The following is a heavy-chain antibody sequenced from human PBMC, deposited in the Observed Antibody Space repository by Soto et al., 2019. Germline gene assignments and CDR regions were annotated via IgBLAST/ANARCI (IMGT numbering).Heavy chain of an antibody. CDR3: VMVDNYVTPTPQDV. D-gene: IGHD3-16*01. Sequence: QVQLVQSGDEVKKPGASVKVSCKASGYIFVNYGIAWVRQAPRQGLEWMGWISPYTGNTHSASKVQGRLTMTTDTSTSTDYMDRGRLTSDDTAVYYCVMVDNYVTPTPQDVWGQGTTLTVSS. V-gene: IGHV1-18*01. CDR1: GYIFVNYG. CDR2: ISPYTGNT. J-gene: IGHJ6*02.